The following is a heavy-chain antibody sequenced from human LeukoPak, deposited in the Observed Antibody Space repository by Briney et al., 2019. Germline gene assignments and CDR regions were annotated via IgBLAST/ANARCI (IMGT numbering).Heavy chain of an antibody. V-gene: IGHV3-48*01. D-gene: IGHD3-22*01. J-gene: IGHJ4*02. CDR3: ARADSSGYYHPIN. CDR1: GFTFSSYS. CDR2: ISSSSSTI. Sequence: GGSLRLSCALSGFTFSSYSMNWVRQAPGKGLEWVSYISSSSSTIYYADSVKGRFTISRDNAKNSLYLQMNSLRAEDTAVYYCARADSSGYYHPINWGQGTLVTVSS.